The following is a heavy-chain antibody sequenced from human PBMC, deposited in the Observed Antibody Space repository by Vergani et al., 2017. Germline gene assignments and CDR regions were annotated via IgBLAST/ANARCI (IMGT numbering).Heavy chain of an antibody. CDR2: ISSSSSYT. V-gene: IGHV3-11*06. Sequence: QVQLVESGGGLVKPGGSLRLSCAASGFTFSDYYMSWIRQAPGKGLEWVSYISSSSSYTNYADSVKGRFTISRDNAKNSLYLQMNSLRAEDTAVYYCARVYPDYYGMDVWGQGTTVTVSS. CDR1: GFTFSDYY. J-gene: IGHJ6*02. CDR3: ARVYPDYYGMDV.